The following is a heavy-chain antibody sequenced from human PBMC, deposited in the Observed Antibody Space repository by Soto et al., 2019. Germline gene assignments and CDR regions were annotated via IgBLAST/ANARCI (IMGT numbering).Heavy chain of an antibody. D-gene: IGHD3-22*01. J-gene: IGHJ3*02. V-gene: IGHV3-30-3*01. CDR3: ARATYDSSGYYYVPQGAFDI. Sequence: QVQLVESEGGVVQPGRSLRLSCAASGFTFSSYAMHWVRQAPGKGLEWVAVISYDGSNKYYADSVKGRFTISRDNSKNTLYLQMNSLRAEDTAVYYCARATYDSSGYYYVPQGAFDIWGQGTMVTVSS. CDR2: ISYDGSNK. CDR1: GFTFSSYA.